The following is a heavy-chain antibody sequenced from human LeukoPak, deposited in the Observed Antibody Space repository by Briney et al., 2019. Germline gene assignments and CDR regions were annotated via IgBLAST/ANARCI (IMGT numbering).Heavy chain of an antibody. CDR2: ISSSSSYI. J-gene: IGHJ4*02. Sequence: PGGSLRLSCAASGFTFSSYSMNWVRQAPGKGLEWVSSISSSSSYIYYADSVKGRFTISRDNAKNSLYLQMNSLRAEDTAVYYCARSLPSNLDYDFWSGSDYWGQGTPVTVSS. CDR1: GFTFSSYS. CDR3: ARSLPSNLDYDFWSGSDY. D-gene: IGHD3-3*01. V-gene: IGHV3-21*01.